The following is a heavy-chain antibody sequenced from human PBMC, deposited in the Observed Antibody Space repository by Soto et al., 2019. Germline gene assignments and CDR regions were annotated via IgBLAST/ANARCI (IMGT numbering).Heavy chain of an antibody. D-gene: IGHD3-16*01. V-gene: IGHV3-7*01. Sequence: EVQLVESGGGLVQPGGSLRLSCAASGFTFSTYWMTWVRRPPGKGLEWVANLDQDGSERYYVDSVRGRFTISRDNAKSSLYLQMNSLRAEDTAVYYCVCGGNFFVYWGQGALVTVSP. J-gene: IGHJ4*02. CDR2: LDQDGSER. CDR1: GFTFSTYW. CDR3: VCGGNFFVY.